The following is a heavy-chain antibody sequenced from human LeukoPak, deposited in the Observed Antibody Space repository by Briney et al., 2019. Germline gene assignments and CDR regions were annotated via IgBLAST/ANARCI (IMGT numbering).Heavy chain of an antibody. V-gene: IGHV3-21*01. CDR2: ISSSSSYI. D-gene: IGHD4-17*01. CDR1: GFTFSSYS. J-gene: IGHJ4*02. Sequence: GGSLRLSCAASGFTFSSYSMNWVRQAPGKGLEWVSSISSSSSYIYYADSVKGRFTISRDNAKNSLYLQMNSLRAEDTAVYYCARYGDYDSGPLDYWAREPWSPSPQ. CDR3: ARYGDYDSGPLDY.